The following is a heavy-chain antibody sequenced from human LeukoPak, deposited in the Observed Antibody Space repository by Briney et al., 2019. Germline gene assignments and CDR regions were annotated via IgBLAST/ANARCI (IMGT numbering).Heavy chain of an antibody. V-gene: IGHV4-31*03. CDR2: IYYSGST. CDR1: GGSISSGGSY. J-gene: IGHJ6*02. CDR3: ARESVYYYGSGSYLGQYYYGMDV. D-gene: IGHD3-10*01. Sequence: SETLSLTCTVSGGSISSGGSYWSWIRQPPGKGLEWIGYIYYSGSTYYNPSLKSRVTISVDTSKNQFSLKLSSVTAADTAVYYCARESVYYYGSGSYLGQYYYGMDVWGQGTTVTVSS.